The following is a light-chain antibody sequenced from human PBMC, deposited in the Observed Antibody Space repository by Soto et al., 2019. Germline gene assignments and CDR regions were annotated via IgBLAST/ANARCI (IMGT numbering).Light chain of an antibody. V-gene: IGKV2-28*01. CDR2: LGS. CDR1: QSLLHSNGYNY. Sequence: DIVMTQSPLSLPVTPGEPASISCRSSQSLLHSNGYNYLDWYLQKPGQSPQLLIYLGSNRASGVPDRFSGSGSGTDFTLKISRVEAEDVGVYYFMQALHTPWTFGQGTKLEIK. J-gene: IGKJ2*02. CDR3: MQALHTPWT.